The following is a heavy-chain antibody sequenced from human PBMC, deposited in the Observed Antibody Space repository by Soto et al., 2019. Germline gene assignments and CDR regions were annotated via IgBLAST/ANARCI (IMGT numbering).Heavy chain of an antibody. Sequence: QVQLVQSGAEVKKPGASVKVSCKVSGYSLTELSMHWVRQAPGKGLEWMANFDSEDGEPIYAQQFPGRLTMSEGTSIATAYMELSSLSSEDPAVYYWAAGGGRSALDLWVQGTVVTVSS. V-gene: IGHV1-24*01. CDR2: FDSEDGEP. D-gene: IGHD3-16*01. CDR3: AAGGGRSALDL. CDR1: GYSLTELS. J-gene: IGHJ3*01.